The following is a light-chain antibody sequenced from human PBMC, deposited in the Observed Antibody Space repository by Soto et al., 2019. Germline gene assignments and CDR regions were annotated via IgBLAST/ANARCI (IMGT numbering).Light chain of an antibody. V-gene: IGKV3-20*01. CDR1: QSVSIK. CDR2: DTS. J-gene: IGKJ1*01. Sequence: EIVMTQSPASLSVSPGERATLSCRASQSVSIKLAWYQQKPGQAPRLLIYDTSSRATGIPDRFSGSGSGTDFTLTISRLEPEDFAVYYCQQYATSPFGQGTKVDIK. CDR3: QQYATSP.